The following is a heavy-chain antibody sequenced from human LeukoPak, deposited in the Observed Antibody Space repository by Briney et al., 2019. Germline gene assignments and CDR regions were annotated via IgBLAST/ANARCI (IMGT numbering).Heavy chain of an antibody. D-gene: IGHD3-9*01. CDR1: GGSFSGYY. CDR3: ARVVANDILTGYYSLYYYYYYMDV. J-gene: IGHJ6*03. Sequence: SETLSLTCAVYGGSFSGYYWSWIRQPPGKGLEWIGEINHSGSTNYNPSLKSRVTISVDTSKNQFSLKLSSVTAADTAVYYCARVVANDILTGYYSLYYYYYYMDVWGKGTTVTVSS. CDR2: INHSGST. V-gene: IGHV4-34*01.